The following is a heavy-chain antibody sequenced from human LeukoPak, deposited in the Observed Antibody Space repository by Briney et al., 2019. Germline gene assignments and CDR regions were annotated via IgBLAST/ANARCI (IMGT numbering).Heavy chain of an antibody. CDR1: GYSISSGYY. V-gene: IGHV4-38-2*02. Sequence: PSETLSLTCTVSGYSISSGYYWGWIRQPPGKGLAWIGSIYHSGSTYYNPSLKSRVTISVDTSKNQFSLKLSSVTAADTAVYYCARELKYYGSGSYYIYWGQGTLVTVSS. D-gene: IGHD3-10*01. J-gene: IGHJ4*02. CDR3: ARELKYYGSGSYYIY. CDR2: IYHSGST.